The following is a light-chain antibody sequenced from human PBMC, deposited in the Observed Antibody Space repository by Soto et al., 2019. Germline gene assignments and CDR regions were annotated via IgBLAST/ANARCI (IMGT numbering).Light chain of an antibody. V-gene: IGKV3-15*01. CDR1: QSVGNN. Sequence: EIVMTQSPATVSVSPGERATLYCRASQSVGNNLAWYQQKPGQAPSLFIFGASVRATGVPDRLRGSGSGTEFTLSISNLQFEDSAVYYCQQYASGPPLFTFGQGTK. J-gene: IGKJ2*01. CDR3: QQYASGPPLFT. CDR2: GAS.